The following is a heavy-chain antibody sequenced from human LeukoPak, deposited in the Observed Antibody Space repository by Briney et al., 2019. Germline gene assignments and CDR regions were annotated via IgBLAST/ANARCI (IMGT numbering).Heavy chain of an antibody. V-gene: IGHV4-59*01. CDR2: IYYSGST. CDR1: GGSISSYY. D-gene: IGHD3-10*01. Sequence: SETLSLTCTVSGGSISSYYWSWIRQPPGKGLEWIGYIYYSGSTNYNPSLKSRVTISVVTSKNQFSLKLSSVTAADTAVYYCARERGSYSDAFDIWGQGTMVTVSS. J-gene: IGHJ3*02. CDR3: ARERGSYSDAFDI.